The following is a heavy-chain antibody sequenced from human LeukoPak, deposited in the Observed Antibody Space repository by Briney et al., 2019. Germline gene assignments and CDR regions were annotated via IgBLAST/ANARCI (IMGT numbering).Heavy chain of an antibody. V-gene: IGHV4-4*07. Sequence: SETLSLTFTVSGGSISSYYWSWIRQPAGKGLEWIGRIYTSGSTNYNPSLKSRVTMSVDTSKNQFSLKLSSVTAADTAVYYCARVWDTAYGMDYYFDYWGQGTLVTVSS. D-gene: IGHD5-18*01. CDR2: IYTSGST. CDR1: GGSISSYY. J-gene: IGHJ4*02. CDR3: ARVWDTAYGMDYYFDY.